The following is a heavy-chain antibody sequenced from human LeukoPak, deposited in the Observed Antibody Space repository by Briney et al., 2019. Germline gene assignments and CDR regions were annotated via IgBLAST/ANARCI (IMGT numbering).Heavy chain of an antibody. CDR3: ARDQYSDSSGYYPGDY. V-gene: IGHV3-74*01. CDR2: INTDGSST. D-gene: IGHD3-22*01. J-gene: IGHJ4*02. CDR1: GFTFSNYW. Sequence: GGSLRLSCAASGFTFSNYWMHWVRQAPGKGLVWVSRINTDGSSTNYADSVKGRFTISRDNSKNTLYLQMNSLRAEDTAVYYCARDQYSDSSGYYPGDYWGQGTLVTVSS.